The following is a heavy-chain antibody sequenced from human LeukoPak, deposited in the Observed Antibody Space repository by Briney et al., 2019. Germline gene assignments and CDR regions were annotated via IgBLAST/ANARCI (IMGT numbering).Heavy chain of an antibody. CDR2: IKQDGSEK. J-gene: IGHJ4*02. CDR1: GFTFSSYW. V-gene: IGHV3-7*01. CDR3: ASSGWSGRYVGY. D-gene: IGHD6-19*01. Sequence: PGGSLRLSCAASGFTFSSYWMSWVRQAPGKGLEWVANIKQDGSEKYYVDSVKGRFTISRDNAKNSLYLQMNSLRAGDTAVYYCASSGWSGRYVGYWGQGTLVTVSS.